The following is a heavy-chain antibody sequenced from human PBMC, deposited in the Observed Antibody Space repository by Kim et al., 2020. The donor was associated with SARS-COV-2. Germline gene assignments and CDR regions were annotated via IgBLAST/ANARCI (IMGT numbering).Heavy chain of an antibody. Sequence: GGSLRLSCAASGFTFSSYWMSWVRQAPGKGLEWLANIKQDGSEKYYVDSVKGRFTISRDNAKNSLYLQMNSLRAEDTAVYYCAREKGDIVVVPAAILYYYYGMDVWGQGTTVTVSS. CDR1: GFTFSSYW. D-gene: IGHD2-2*02. V-gene: IGHV3-7*01. CDR2: IKQDGSEK. CDR3: AREKGDIVVVPAAILYYYYGMDV. J-gene: IGHJ6*02.